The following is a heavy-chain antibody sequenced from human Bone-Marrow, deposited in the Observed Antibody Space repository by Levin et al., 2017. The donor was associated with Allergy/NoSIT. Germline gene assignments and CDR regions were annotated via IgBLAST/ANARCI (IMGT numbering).Heavy chain of an antibody. CDR3: AKGWVTTLMFYFDF. Sequence: PGESLKISCTGSGFTFSSYAMSWVRQAPGKGLEWVSSITGAGGSIYYADSVKGRFTISRDNSKNTVYLQMNRLRTDDSAFYYCAKGWVTTLMFYFDFWGQGSLVAVSS. CDR1: GFTFSSYA. J-gene: IGHJ4*02. CDR2: ITGAGGSI. V-gene: IGHV3-23*01. D-gene: IGHD4-17*01.